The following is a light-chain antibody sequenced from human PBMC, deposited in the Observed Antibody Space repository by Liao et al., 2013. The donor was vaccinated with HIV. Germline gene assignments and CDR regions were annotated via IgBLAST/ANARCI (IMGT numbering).Light chain of an antibody. CDR2: ANT. CDR3: QIWDSDNDHVV. Sequence: SYELTQPPSVSVAPGETARITCGGNNIGSRGVHWYQQKPDQAPVLILHANTARPSGIPDRFSGSNSGDTATLTITNTESADEADYYCQIWDSDNDHVVFGGGTKLTVL. V-gene: IGLV3-21*01. CDR1: NIGSRG. J-gene: IGLJ3*02.